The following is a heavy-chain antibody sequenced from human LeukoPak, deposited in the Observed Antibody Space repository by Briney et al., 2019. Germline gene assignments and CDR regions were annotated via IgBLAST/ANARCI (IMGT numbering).Heavy chain of an antibody. CDR3: ARPKAAGAFDY. CDR1: GGSISRHY. V-gene: IGHV4-59*11. J-gene: IGHJ4*02. CDR2: VHHSGST. Sequence: KASETLSLTCGVSGGSISRHYWTWIRQPPGKGLEWIGFVHHSGSTNYNPSLKSRVTTSLDTSKNQISLHLRSVTAADTAVYYCARPKAAGAFDYWGQGIRVIVSS. D-gene: IGHD6-13*01.